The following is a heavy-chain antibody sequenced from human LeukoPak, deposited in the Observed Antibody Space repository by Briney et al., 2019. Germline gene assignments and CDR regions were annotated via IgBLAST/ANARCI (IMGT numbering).Heavy chain of an antibody. CDR2: ISSSGSTI. D-gene: IGHD3-3*01. J-gene: IGHJ5*02. CDR1: GFTFSSYE. CDR3: AGTITIFGVVTTDWFDP. Sequence: GGCLRLSCAASGFTFSSYEMNWVRQARGEWLGWVSYISSSGSTIYYADCGEGRFTISRDNAKNSLYLQMNSLRAEDTAVYYCAGTITIFGVVTTDWFDPWGQGTLVTVSS. V-gene: IGHV3-48*03.